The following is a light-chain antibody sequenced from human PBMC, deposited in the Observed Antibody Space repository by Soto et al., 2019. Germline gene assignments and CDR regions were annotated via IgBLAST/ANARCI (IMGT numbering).Light chain of an antibody. J-gene: IGLJ1*01. CDR1: RSDVGGYNY. CDR3: ISYAGSNNLGV. CDR2: EVS. V-gene: IGLV2-8*01. Sequence: QSLLTQPPSTSGSRGQSVTISCTGTRSDVGGYNYVSCYQQHPGKAPKLVIFEVSKRPSGVPDRFSGSKSGNTASLTVSGLQAEEEADYYCISYAGSNNLGVFGTGTKVTLL.